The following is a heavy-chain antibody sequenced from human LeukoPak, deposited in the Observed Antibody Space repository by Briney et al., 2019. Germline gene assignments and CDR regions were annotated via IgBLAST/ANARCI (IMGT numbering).Heavy chain of an antibody. Sequence: SETLSLTCIVSGGSISTYYWSRIRQPPGKGLEWIGYIYKSGSTNYNPSLKSRVTISVDTSKNQFSLKVRSLTAADTAVYYCAREGFDYDSSGSVRPRGNGMDVWGQGTTVTVSS. J-gene: IGHJ6*02. CDR2: IYKSGST. D-gene: IGHD3-22*01. CDR1: GGSISTYY. CDR3: AREGFDYDSSGSVRPRGNGMDV. V-gene: IGHV4-59*01.